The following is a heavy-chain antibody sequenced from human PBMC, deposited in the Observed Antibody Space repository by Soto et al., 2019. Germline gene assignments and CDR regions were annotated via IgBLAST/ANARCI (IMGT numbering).Heavy chain of an antibody. J-gene: IGHJ4*02. CDR1: GYTFVAFD. Sequence: QVQLVQSGDEVKKTGASVKVSCKASGYTFVAFDIAWVRQASGQGLEWVGCVNPDTGDTAYKGEFQGRLSMTMDTAIKTLYMELSSLTPDDTARYFCVRQAGGASTPGHYYWGQGTLVTVSP. D-gene: IGHD2-15*01. V-gene: IGHV1-8*01. CDR3: VRQAGGASTPGHYY. CDR2: VNPDTGDT.